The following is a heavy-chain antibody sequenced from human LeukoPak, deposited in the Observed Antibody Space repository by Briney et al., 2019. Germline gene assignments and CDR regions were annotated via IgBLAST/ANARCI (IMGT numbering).Heavy chain of an antibody. D-gene: IGHD2-15*01. Sequence: SQTLSLTCAISGDSFSSNSATWDWIRQSPSRGLEWLGRTYYRSKWYYDYAVSVISRIKINPDTSKNQFSLQLNSATPEDTAVYYCAREYCSGGNCYEFDNWGQGTLVTVSS. CDR1: GDSFSSNSAT. J-gene: IGHJ4*02. CDR3: AREYCSGGNCYEFDN. V-gene: IGHV6-1*01. CDR2: TYYRSKWYY.